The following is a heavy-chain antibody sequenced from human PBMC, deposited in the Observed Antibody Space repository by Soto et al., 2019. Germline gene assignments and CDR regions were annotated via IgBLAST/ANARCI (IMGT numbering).Heavy chain of an antibody. CDR3: ARALLGIFVAAAGNGYFDY. Sequence: ASVKVSCKASGYTFTSYGISWVRQAPGQGLEWMGWISAYNGNTNYAQKLQGRVTMTTDTSTSTAYMELRSLRSDDTAVYYCARALLGIFVAAAGNGYFDYWGQGTLVTVSS. CDR1: GYTFTSYG. V-gene: IGHV1-18*01. D-gene: IGHD6-13*01. J-gene: IGHJ4*02. CDR2: ISAYNGNT.